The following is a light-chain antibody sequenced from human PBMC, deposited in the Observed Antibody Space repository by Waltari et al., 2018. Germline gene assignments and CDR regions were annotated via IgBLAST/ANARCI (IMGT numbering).Light chain of an antibody. V-gene: IGKV1-39*01. J-gene: IGKJ3*01. Sequence: IQMTQSPSSLSASVGDRVTITCRASQGIRYDLGWYQQKPGKAPKLLIYAASSLQSGVPSRFSGSGSGTDFTLAISSLQPEDFATYYCQQSYSTPLFTFGPGTKVDIK. CDR1: QGIRYD. CDR2: AAS. CDR3: QQSYSTPLFT.